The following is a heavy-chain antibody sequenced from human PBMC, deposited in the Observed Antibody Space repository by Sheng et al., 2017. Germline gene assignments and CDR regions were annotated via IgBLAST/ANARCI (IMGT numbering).Heavy chain of an antibody. V-gene: IGHV4-38-2*02. CDR3: ARDTTLVGXTMAHYYYYGMDV. CDR2: IYHSGST. CDR1: GYSISSGYY. J-gene: IGHJ6*02. D-gene: IGHD1-26*01. Sequence: QVQLQESGPGLVKPSETLSLTCAVSGYSISSGYYWGCIRQPPGKGLEWIGSIYHSGSTYYNPSLKSRVTISVDTSKNQFSLKLSSVTAADTAVYYCARDTTLVGXTMAHYYYYGMDVWGQGTTVTVSS.